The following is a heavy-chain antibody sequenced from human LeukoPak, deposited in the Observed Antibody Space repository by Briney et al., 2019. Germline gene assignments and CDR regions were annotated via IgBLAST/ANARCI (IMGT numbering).Heavy chain of an antibody. V-gene: IGHV4-59*01. J-gene: IGHJ3*02. CDR1: GGSLSSYY. CDR2: IYSSGSS. Sequence: PSATLSLTCNVSGGSLSSYYWSWIRQPPGKGVEWIGYIYSSGSSNYHPSLKSRVTISVDTSKNQFSLKLNAVTAADTAVYYCARGNYYDSRTYYRAFDIWGLGTMVSVSS. D-gene: IGHD3-22*01. CDR3: ARGNYYDSRTYYRAFDI.